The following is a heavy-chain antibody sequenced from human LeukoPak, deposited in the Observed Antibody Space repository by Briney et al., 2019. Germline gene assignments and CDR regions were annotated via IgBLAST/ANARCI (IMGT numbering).Heavy chain of an antibody. D-gene: IGHD3-9*01. J-gene: IGHJ4*02. CDR3: ARGHSYDILTGYDY. CDR1: GYTFTSYD. Sequence: GASVKVSCKASGYTFTSYDINWVRQATGQGLEWMGWMNPNSGNTGYARKFQGRVTMTRNTSISTAYMELSSLRSEDTAVYYCARGHSYDILTGYDYWGQGTLVTVSS. V-gene: IGHV1-8*01. CDR2: MNPNSGNT.